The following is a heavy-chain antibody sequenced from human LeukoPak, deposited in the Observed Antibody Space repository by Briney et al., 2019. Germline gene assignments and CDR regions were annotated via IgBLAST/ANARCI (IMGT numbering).Heavy chain of an antibody. CDR3: ARVVAAAGNNWFDP. D-gene: IGHD6-13*01. Sequence: SETLSLTCGVYGGSLSGYYWSWIRQPPGKGLEWIGDIGHSGTTNYNPSLKSRLSISVDTSKNQFSLKLNSVTAADTAVYYCARVVAAAGNNWFDPWGQGTLVTVSS. CDR2: IGHSGTT. V-gene: IGHV4-34*01. J-gene: IGHJ5*02. CDR1: GGSLSGYY.